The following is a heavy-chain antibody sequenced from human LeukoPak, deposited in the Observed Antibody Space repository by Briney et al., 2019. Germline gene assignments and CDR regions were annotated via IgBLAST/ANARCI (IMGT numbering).Heavy chain of an antibody. CDR3: ARVGRFPEYNYYYMDV. Sequence: SETLSLTCTVSGGSISSSSYYWTWIRQPPGKGLEWIGTIYTSDSTNYNPSLKSRLTISVDTSSNQFSLKLTSVTAADTAVYYCARVGRFPEYNYYYMDVWGKGTTVTVSS. V-gene: IGHV4-61*02. J-gene: IGHJ6*03. CDR2: IYTSDST. CDR1: GGSISSSSYY.